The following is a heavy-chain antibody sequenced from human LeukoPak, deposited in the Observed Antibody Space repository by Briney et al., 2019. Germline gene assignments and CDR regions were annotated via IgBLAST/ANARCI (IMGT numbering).Heavy chain of an antibody. CDR2: IYYSGST. V-gene: IGHV4-59*01. D-gene: IGHD4-23*01. J-gene: IGHJ4*02. Sequence: PSETLSLTCTVSGGSLSSYYWSWVRQPPGKGLEWIGYIYYSGSTNYNPSLKSRVTISVDTSKNQFSLKLSSVTAADTAVYYCARYGGSKYYFGYWGQGTLVTVSS. CDR3: ARYGGSKYYFGY. CDR1: GGSLSSYY.